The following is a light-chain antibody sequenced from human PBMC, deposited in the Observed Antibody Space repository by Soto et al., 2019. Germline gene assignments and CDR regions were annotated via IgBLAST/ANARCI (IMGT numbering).Light chain of an antibody. CDR3: GLFTSSATWV. J-gene: IGLJ3*02. CDR1: STNVGGYNY. CDR2: EVT. V-gene: IGLV2-14*03. Sequence: QSALTQPASVSGSPGQSITISCTGTSTNVGGYNYVSWFQQHPGKAPKLLIYEVTNRPSGVSDRFSGSRSGNTASLTISGLQPEDEAEYYCGLFTSSATWVFGGGTKVTVL.